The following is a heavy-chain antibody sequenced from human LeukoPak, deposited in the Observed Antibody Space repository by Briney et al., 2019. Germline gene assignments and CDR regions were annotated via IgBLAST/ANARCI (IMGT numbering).Heavy chain of an antibody. V-gene: IGHV4-38-2*02. D-gene: IGHD2-8*02. CDR2: IYHSGST. CDR1: GYSISSGYY. J-gene: IGHJ4*02. CDR3: ARVAGYVIEDYFDY. Sequence: PSETLSLTCTVSGYSISSGYYWGWIRQPPGKGLEWIGSIYHSGSTYYNPSLKSRVTISVDTSKNQFSLKLSSVTAADTAVYYCARVAGYVIEDYFDYWGQGTLVTVSS.